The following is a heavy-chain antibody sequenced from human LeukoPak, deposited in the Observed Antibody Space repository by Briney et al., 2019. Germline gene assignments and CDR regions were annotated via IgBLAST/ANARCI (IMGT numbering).Heavy chain of an antibody. Sequence: SETMSLTCAVYGGSFSGYYWSWICQPPGKGLEWIGEINHSGSTNYNPSLKSRVTISVDTSKNQFSLKLSSVTAADTAVYYCARGVTIFGVAYAFDYWGQGTLVTVSS. CDR2: INHSGST. CDR3: ARGVTIFGVAYAFDY. D-gene: IGHD3-3*01. J-gene: IGHJ4*02. CDR1: GGSFSGYY. V-gene: IGHV4-34*01.